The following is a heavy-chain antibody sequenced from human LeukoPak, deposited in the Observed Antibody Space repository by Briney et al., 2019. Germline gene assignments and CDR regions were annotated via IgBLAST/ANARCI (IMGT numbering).Heavy chain of an antibody. V-gene: IGHV3-20*04. Sequence: PGGSLRLSCAASGFTFDDYGMSWVRQAPGKGLEWVSNINRNGGNTAYADSVKGRFTISRDNAKNSLYLQMNSLRAEDTALYYCVRDHGAITLTNYLDYWGQGTLVTVSS. D-gene: IGHD1-14*01. CDR2: INRNGGNT. CDR3: VRDHGAITLTNYLDY. CDR1: GFTFDDYG. J-gene: IGHJ4*02.